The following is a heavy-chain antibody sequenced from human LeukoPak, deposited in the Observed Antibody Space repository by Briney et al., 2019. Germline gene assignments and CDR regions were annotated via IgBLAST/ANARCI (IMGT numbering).Heavy chain of an antibody. CDR1: GFTFGDYA. V-gene: IGHV3-49*05. CDR2: IRSKAYGGTT. CDR3: TRDKSPYYYGSGSSNWFDP. Sequence: KTGGSLRLSCTASGFTFGDYAMSWFRQAPGKGLEWVGFIRSKAYGGTTEYAASVKGRFTISRDDYKSIAYLQMNSLKTEDTAVYYCTRDKSPYYYGSGSSNWFDPWGQGTLVTVSS. D-gene: IGHD3-10*01. J-gene: IGHJ5*02.